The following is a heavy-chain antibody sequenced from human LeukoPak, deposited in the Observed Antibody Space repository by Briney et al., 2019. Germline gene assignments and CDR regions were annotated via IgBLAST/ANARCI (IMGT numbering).Heavy chain of an antibody. Sequence: SETLSLTCTVSGGSISNFYWSWIRQPPGKGLEWIGYIHYSGSTNYNPSLKSRVTISVDTSKNQVSLKLSSVTAADTAVYYCARGTRDSGLTQVDYWGQGTPVTVSS. CDR1: GGSISNFY. V-gene: IGHV4-59*01. CDR2: IHYSGST. J-gene: IGHJ4*02. CDR3: ARGTRDSGLTQVDY. D-gene: IGHD6-25*01.